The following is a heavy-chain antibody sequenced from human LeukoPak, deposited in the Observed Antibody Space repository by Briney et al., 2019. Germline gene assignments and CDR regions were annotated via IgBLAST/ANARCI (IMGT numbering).Heavy chain of an antibody. CDR3: ASHGATTPMDY. CDR1: GGSFSGYY. V-gene: IGHV4-34*01. D-gene: IGHD5-12*01. Sequence: SETLFLTCAVYGGSFSGYYWSWIRQPPGKGLEWIGEINHSGSTNYNPSLKSRVIISVDTSKNQFSLKLSSVTAADTAVYYCASHGATTPMDYWGQGTLVTVSS. J-gene: IGHJ4*02. CDR2: INHSGST.